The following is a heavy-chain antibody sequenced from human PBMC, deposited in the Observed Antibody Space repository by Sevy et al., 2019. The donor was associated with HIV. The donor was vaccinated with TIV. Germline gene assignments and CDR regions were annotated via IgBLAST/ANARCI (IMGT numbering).Heavy chain of an antibody. Sequence: GGSLRLSCATSGFTFSSFSMHWVRQAPGKGLEWMATISYDGSNKYYADSVKGRFTISRDNSKNSLYLQMNSLRAEDTAVYCCALERLFSNVAEYFQNWGQGTLVTVSS. CDR3: ALERLFSNVAEYFQN. J-gene: IGHJ1*01. D-gene: IGHD1-1*01. CDR1: GFTFSSFS. V-gene: IGHV3-30-3*01. CDR2: ISYDGSNK.